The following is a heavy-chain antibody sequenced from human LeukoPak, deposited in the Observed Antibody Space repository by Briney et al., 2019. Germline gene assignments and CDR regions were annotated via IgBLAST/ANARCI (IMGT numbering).Heavy chain of an antibody. D-gene: IGHD5-24*01. CDR3: ARSRDGRGDY. V-gene: IGHV3-74*01. Sequence: PGRSLRLSCAASGCTFSSYWMHWVRQAPGQGLVWVSRMNSDGSTTAYADSVKGRFTISRDNAKNTLYLQMNSLRADDTAVYYCARSRDGRGDYWGQGTLVTVSS. CDR1: GCTFSSYW. J-gene: IGHJ4*02. CDR2: MNSDGSTT.